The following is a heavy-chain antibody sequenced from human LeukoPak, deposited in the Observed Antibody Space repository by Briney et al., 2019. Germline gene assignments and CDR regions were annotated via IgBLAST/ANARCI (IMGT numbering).Heavy chain of an antibody. CDR2: ISYDGSNT. V-gene: IGHV3-30*19. Sequence: GMSLRLSCEASGFLFRDYGMHWVRQAPGKGLEWVAVISYDGSNTYYAGSVKGRFTISRDNSKNTLNLQMNSLRAEDTAVYYCARSPAAGQYYGVDVWGQGTTVTVSS. CDR3: ARSPAAGQYYGVDV. CDR1: GFLFRDYG. J-gene: IGHJ6*02. D-gene: IGHD6-13*01.